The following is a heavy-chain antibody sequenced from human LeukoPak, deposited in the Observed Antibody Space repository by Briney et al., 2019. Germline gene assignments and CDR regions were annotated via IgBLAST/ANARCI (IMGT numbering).Heavy chain of an antibody. V-gene: IGHV4-59*01. J-gene: IGHJ6*02. CDR2: IYYSGST. Sequence: SETLSLTCTVSGGSISSYYWSWLRQPPGKGLEWIGYIYYSGSTNYNPSLKSRVTISVDTSKNQFSLKLSSVTAADTAVYYCARDGPRYCSGGSCYSPYYYYGMDVWGQGTTVTVSS. CDR3: ARDGPRYCSGGSCYSPYYYYGMDV. CDR1: GGSISSYY. D-gene: IGHD2-15*01.